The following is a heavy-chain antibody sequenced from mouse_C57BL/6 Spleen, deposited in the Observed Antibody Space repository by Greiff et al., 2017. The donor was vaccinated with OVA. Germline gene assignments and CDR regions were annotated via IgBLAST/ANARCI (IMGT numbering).Heavy chain of an antibody. CDR2: ISYDGSN. V-gene: IGHV3-6*01. D-gene: IGHD2-3*01. J-gene: IGHJ1*03. CDR1: GYSITSGYY. Sequence: ESGPGLVKPSQSLSLTCSVTGYSITSGYYWNWIRQFPGNKLEWMGYISYDGSNNYNPSLKNRISITRDTSKKQFFLKLNSVTTEDTATYYCASMGWSWYFDVWGTGTTVTVSS. CDR3: ASMGWSWYFDV.